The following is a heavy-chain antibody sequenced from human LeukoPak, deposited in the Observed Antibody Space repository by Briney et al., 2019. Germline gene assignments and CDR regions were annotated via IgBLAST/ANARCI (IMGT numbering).Heavy chain of an antibody. Sequence: GASVKVSCKASGYPFTNYGINWVRQAPGQGLEWMGWISPYNGKTDYIQTLQGRVTMTTDTSTSTAYMELRSLRSDDTAVYYCARGSAVAGIGYWGQGTLVIVSS. CDR2: ISPYNGKT. V-gene: IGHV1-18*01. D-gene: IGHD6-19*01. CDR3: ARGSAVAGIGY. J-gene: IGHJ4*02. CDR1: GYPFTNYG.